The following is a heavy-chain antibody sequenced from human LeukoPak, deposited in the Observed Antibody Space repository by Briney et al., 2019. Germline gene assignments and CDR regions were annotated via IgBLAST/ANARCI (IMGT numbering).Heavy chain of an antibody. D-gene: IGHD2-2*01. CDR3: ARASSRSEYCSSTSCYFDMMY. J-gene: IGHJ4*02. V-gene: IGHV1-46*01. Sequence: GASVKVSCKASGYTFTSYYMHWVRQAPGQGLEWMGIINPSGGSTSYAQKFQGRVTMTRDTSTSTVYMELSSLRSEDTAVYYCARASSRSEYCSSTSCYFDMMYWGQGTLVTVSS. CDR1: GYTFTSYY. CDR2: INPSGGST.